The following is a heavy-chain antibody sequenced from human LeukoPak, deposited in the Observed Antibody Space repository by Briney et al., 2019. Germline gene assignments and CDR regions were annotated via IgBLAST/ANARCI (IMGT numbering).Heavy chain of an antibody. V-gene: IGHV1-2*02. J-gene: IGHJ4*02. CDR3: ARDLRRVRSIAVAGTLDY. CDR2: INPHTGGT. D-gene: IGHD6-19*01. CDR1: GYTFTGYY. Sequence: ASVKVSCKASGYTFTGYYMHWVRQAPGQGLEWMGWINPHTGGTNYAQKFQGRVTMTRDTSISTAYMELSRLRSDDTAVYYCARDLRRVRSIAVAGTLDYWGQGTLVTVSS.